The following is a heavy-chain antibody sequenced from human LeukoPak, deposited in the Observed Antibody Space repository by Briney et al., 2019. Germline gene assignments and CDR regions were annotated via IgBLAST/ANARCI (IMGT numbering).Heavy chain of an antibody. CDR2: INAGNGNT. Sequence: ASVKVSCKASGYTFTSYAMHWVRQAPGQRLEWMGWINAGNGNTKYSQEFQGRVTITRDTSASTAYMELSSLRSEDMAVYYCARERSGYSSGWYYFDYWGQGTLVTVSS. CDR3: ARERSGYSSGWYYFDY. J-gene: IGHJ4*02. V-gene: IGHV1-3*03. D-gene: IGHD6-19*01. CDR1: GYTFTSYA.